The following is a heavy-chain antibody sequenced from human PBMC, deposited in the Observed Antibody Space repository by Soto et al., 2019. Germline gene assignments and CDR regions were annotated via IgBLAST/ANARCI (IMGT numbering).Heavy chain of an antibody. CDR2: IWYDGSNK. V-gene: IGHV3-33*01. Sequence: GGSLRLSCAASGFTFSSYGMHWVRQAPGKGLEWVAVIWYDGSNKYYADSVKGRFTISRDNSKNTLYLQMNSLRAEDTAVYYCARDLTLCGGDCSDGMDVWGQGTTVTVSS. CDR1: GFTFSSYG. D-gene: IGHD2-21*02. J-gene: IGHJ6*02. CDR3: ARDLTLCGGDCSDGMDV.